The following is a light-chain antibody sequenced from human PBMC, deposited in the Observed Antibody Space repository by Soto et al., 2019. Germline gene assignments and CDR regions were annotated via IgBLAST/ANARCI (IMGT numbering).Light chain of an antibody. CDR3: QQAYSTPWT. CDR2: ATS. V-gene: IGKV1-39*01. Sequence: DIQMTQSPSSLSASVGDRVTITCRASQSISTYLHWYQQKPGTAPKLLIYATSNLQSGVPSRFSGSGSGTDFTLTINSLQPEDFATYYCQQAYSTPWTFGQGTTVDIK. CDR1: QSISTY. J-gene: IGKJ1*01.